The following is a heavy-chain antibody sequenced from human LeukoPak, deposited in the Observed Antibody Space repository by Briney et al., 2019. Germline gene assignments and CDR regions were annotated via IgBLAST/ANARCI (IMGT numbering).Heavy chain of an antibody. J-gene: IGHJ4*02. Sequence: ASVKVSCKASGYSFTAYYMHWVRQAPGQGLEWMGWINPKSGGTNYAQKFQGRVTMTRHTSITTAYMEMSRLRSDDTALYYCARSPHILTGENFDYWGQGTLVTVSS. CDR3: ARSPHILTGENFDY. CDR1: GYSFTAYY. CDR2: INPKSGGT. D-gene: IGHD3-9*01. V-gene: IGHV1-2*02.